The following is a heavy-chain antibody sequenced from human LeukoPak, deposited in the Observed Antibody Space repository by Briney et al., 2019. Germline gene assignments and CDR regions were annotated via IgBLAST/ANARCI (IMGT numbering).Heavy chain of an antibody. CDR2: ISYDGSNK. CDR3: ANGYCTNGVCYPYYYYYMDV. D-gene: IGHD2-8*01. V-gene: IGHV3-30*18. Sequence: PGRSLRLSCAASGFTFSSYGMHWVRQAPGKGLEWVAVISYDGSNKYYADSVKGRFTISRDNSKNTLYLQMNSLRAEDTAVYCCANGYCTNGVCYPYYYYYMDVWGKGTTVTVSS. CDR1: GFTFSSYG. J-gene: IGHJ6*03.